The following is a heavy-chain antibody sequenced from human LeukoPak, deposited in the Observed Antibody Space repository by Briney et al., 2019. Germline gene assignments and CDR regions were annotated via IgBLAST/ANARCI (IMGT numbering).Heavy chain of an antibody. CDR2: MNPESGGT. CDR3: TRAIRHQLLSDY. J-gene: IGHJ4*02. D-gene: IGHD2-21*01. Sequence: ASVKVSCKASGYTFSNYDINWVRQAPGQGPEWMGWMNPESGGTGYSQKFQGRVTMTRDSSRSTAYMELISLRFEDTAIYYCTRAIRHQLLSDYWGQGTLVTVSS. V-gene: IGHV1-8*01. CDR1: GYTFSNYD.